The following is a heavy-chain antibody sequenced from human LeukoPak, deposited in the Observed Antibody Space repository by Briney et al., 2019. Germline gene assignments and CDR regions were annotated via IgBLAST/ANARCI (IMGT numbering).Heavy chain of an antibody. D-gene: IGHD3-10*01. CDR1: GFTFSSYG. J-gene: IGHJ5*02. V-gene: IGHV3-30*02. Sequence: SGGSLRLSCAASGFTFSSYGMHWVRQAPGKGLDWVAFIRYDGSNKYYADSVKGRFTISRDNSKNPLYLQMNSLKAEDTAVYYCAKDCTLGWFGDVNWFDPWGQGTLVTVSS. CDR2: IRYDGSNK. CDR3: AKDCTLGWFGDVNWFDP.